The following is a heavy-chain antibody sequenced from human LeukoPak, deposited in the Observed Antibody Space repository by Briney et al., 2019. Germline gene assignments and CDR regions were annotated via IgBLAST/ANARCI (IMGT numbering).Heavy chain of an antibody. V-gene: IGHV3-21*01. CDR3: ARALLYVEPDYFDY. CDR2: ISSSSSYI. CDR1: GFTFSSYG. Sequence: SGGSLRLSCAASGFTFSSYGMSWVRQAPGKGLEWVSSISSSSSYIYYADSVKGRFTISRDNAKNSLYLQMNSLRAEDTAVYYCARALLYVEPDYFDYWGQGTLVTVSS. J-gene: IGHJ4*02. D-gene: IGHD3-16*02.